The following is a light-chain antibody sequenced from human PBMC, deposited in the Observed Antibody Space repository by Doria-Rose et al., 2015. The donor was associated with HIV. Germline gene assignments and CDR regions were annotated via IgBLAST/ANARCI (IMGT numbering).Light chain of an antibody. Sequence: VLTQPPESLGMSLGERATLNCKSNQSLLYTSKNYLAWYQQKPGQPPKLLIYCASTRQSGVPARFSGSGSGTDFTLTISSLEAEDVAVYYCQQYYDTPSFGPGTTVDIK. J-gene: IGKJ3*01. CDR2: CAS. CDR3: QQYYDTPS. V-gene: IGKV4-1*01. CDR1: QSLLYTSKNY.